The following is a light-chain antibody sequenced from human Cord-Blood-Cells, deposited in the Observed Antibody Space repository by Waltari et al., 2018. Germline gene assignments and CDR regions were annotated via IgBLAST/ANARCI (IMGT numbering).Light chain of an antibody. CDR2: GAS. CDR1: QSVSSN. Sequence: SPGERATLSCRASQSVSSNLAWYQQKPGQAPRLLIYGASTGATGIPARFSGSGSGTEFTLTISSLQSEDFAVYYCQQYNNWPYTFGQGTKLEIK. CDR3: QQYNNWPYT. V-gene: IGKV3-15*01. J-gene: IGKJ2*01.